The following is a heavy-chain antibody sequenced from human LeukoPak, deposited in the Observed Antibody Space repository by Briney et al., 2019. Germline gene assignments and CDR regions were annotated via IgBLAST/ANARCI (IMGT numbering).Heavy chain of an antibody. CDR3: ARRLTQYDCFDP. J-gene: IGHJ5*02. D-gene: IGHD2-2*01. V-gene: IGHV6-1*01. CDR2: TYYRSTWYN. CDR1: GDIVSSNSVT. Sequence: SQTLSLTCAISGDIVSSNSVTWNWIRQSPSRGLEWLGRTYYRSTWYNDYAVSVRGRITVNPDTSRNQFSLHLNSVAPEDTAVYYCARRLTQYDCFDPWGQGILVTVSS.